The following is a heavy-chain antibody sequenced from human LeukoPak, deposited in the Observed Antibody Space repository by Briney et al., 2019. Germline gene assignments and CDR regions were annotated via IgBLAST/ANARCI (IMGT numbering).Heavy chain of an antibody. CDR3: ARGRGDCSGGSCPFTTYMDV. D-gene: IGHD2-15*01. CDR1: GFTFSSYT. J-gene: IGHJ6*03. V-gene: IGHV3-21*01. Sequence: PGGSVTLSCAASGFTFSSYTMNWVRQAPGKGLEGVSSIRSSSSYIYYADSIKGRFTISRDNAKNSLYLQMNSLRAEDTAVYYCARGRGDCSGGSCPFTTYMDVWGKGTTVTVS. CDR2: IRSSSSYI.